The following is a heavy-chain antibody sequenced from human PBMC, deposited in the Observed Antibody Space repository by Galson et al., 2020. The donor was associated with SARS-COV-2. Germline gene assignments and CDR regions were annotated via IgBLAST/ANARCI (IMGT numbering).Heavy chain of an antibody. J-gene: IGHJ6*03. D-gene: IGHD3-3*01. V-gene: IGHV3-21*01. Sequence: GGSLRLSCAASGFTFSSYSMNWVRQAPGKGLEWVSSISSSSSYIYYADSVKGRFTISRDNAKNSLYLQMNSLRAEDTAVYYCARDIAPYYDFWSGYGDYYYYMDVWGKGTTVTVSS. CDR2: ISSSSSYI. CDR1: GFTFSSYS. CDR3: ARDIAPYYDFWSGYGDYYYYMDV.